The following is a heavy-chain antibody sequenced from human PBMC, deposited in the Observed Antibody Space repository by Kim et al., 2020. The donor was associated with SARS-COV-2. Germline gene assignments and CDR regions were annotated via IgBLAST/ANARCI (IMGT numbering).Heavy chain of an antibody. V-gene: IGHV1-46*01. D-gene: IGHD6-13*01. CDR3: ARAGSSSWLDY. J-gene: IGHJ4*02. Sequence: SYDQTFQGIVTMTRDTSTSTVYMELSSLRSEDTAVYYCARAGSSSWLDYWGQGTLVTVSS.